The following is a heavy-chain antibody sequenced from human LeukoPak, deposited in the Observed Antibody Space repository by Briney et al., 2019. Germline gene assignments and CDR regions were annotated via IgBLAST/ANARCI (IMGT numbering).Heavy chain of an antibody. V-gene: IGHV1-8*01. D-gene: IGHD6-13*01. CDR2: MNPNSGNT. CDR1: GYTFTRYD. CDR3: ARVGSSWYRYYYGMDV. Sequence: GASVKVSCKASGYTFTRYDINWVRQATGQGLEWMGWMNPNSGNTGYAQKFQGRVTMTRNTSISTAYMELSSLRSEDTAVYYCARVGSSWYRYYYGMDVWGQGTTVTVSS. J-gene: IGHJ6*02.